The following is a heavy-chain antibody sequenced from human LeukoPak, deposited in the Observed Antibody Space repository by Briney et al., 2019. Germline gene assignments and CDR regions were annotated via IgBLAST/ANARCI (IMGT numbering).Heavy chain of an antibody. CDR1: GDFISRREYY. D-gene: IGHD3-9*01. CDR3: ARLITIPSPFFDY. J-gene: IGHJ4*02. Sequence: TRSLTSTLSGDFISRREYYWSRIRQPPGEGLEWIGYIFYTGNTYYNPSLKSRVNMSVDTSKNQFSLRLHSVTAADTAVYYCARLITIPSPFFDYWGQGTMVTVSS. V-gene: IGHV4-30-4*08. CDR2: IFYTGNT.